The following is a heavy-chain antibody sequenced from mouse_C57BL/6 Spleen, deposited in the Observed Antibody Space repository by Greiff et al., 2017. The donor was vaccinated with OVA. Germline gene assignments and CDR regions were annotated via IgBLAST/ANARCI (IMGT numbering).Heavy chain of an antibody. D-gene: IGHD3-2*02. CDR2: ISYDGSN. Sequence: EVKLEASGPGLVKPSQSLSLTCSVTGYSITSGYYWNWIRQFPGNKLEWMGYISYDGSNKYNPSLKNRITITRDTSKNQFFLKLNSVTTEDTATYYCARDGGSSGYVDYAMDYWGQGTSVTVSS. V-gene: IGHV3-6*01. CDR1: GYSITSGYY. CDR3: ARDGGSSGYVDYAMDY. J-gene: IGHJ4*01.